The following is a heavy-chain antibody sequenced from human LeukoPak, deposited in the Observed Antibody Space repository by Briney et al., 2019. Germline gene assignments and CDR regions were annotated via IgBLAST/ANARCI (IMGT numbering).Heavy chain of an antibody. V-gene: IGHV1-46*01. CDR1: GYTFTGYY. CDR3: ARGRENCSGGSCYLLFDY. Sequence: GASVKVSCKASGYTFTGYYMHWVRQAPGQGLEWMGIINPSGGSTSYAQKFQGRVTMTRDMSTSTVYMELSSLRSEDTAVYYCARGRENCSGGSCYLLFDYWGQGTLVTVSS. D-gene: IGHD2-15*01. CDR2: INPSGGST. J-gene: IGHJ4*02.